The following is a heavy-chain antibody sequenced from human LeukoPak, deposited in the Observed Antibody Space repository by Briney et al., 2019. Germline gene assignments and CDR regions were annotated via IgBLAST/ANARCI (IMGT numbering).Heavy chain of an antibody. CDR2: IYYSGST. Sequence: SETLSLTCTVSGGSINSYYWSWIRQPPGKGLEWIGYIYYSGSTNYNPSLKSRVTISVDTSKNQFSLKLNSVTAADTAVYCCARDLGYSDYSERWFDPWGQGTLVTVSS. CDR1: GGSINSYY. D-gene: IGHD4-11*01. V-gene: IGHV4-59*01. J-gene: IGHJ5*02. CDR3: ARDLGYSDYSERWFDP.